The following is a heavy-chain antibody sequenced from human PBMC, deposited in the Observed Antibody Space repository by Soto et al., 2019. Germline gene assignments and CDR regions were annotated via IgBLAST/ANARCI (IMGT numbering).Heavy chain of an antibody. CDR3: AKDKWPDGVWDIDY. CDR1: GFVFSTYT. CDR2: IIGSSGDT. Sequence: EVQLLESGGRLVQPGGSLRLSCVAPGFVFSTYTMTWVRQAPGKGLEWVSSIIGSSGDTSYADSVRGRFTISRDSSQSTLFLQMNGPRADDTAVYFCAKDKWPDGVWDIDYWGRGTLVTVSS. D-gene: IGHD4-17*01. V-gene: IGHV3-23*01. J-gene: IGHJ4*02.